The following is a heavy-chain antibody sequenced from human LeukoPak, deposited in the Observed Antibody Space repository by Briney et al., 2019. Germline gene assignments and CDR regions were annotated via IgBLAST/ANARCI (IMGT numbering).Heavy chain of an antibody. V-gene: IGHV1-46*01. CDR2: INPSGSST. D-gene: IGHD1/OR15-1a*01. CDR1: GYTFTSYY. CDR3: ARVPKNTIYGMDV. J-gene: IGHJ6*02. Sequence: VASVKVSCKASGYTFTSYYMHWVRQAPGQGLEWMGIINPSGSSTSYAQKFQGRVTMTRDTSTSTVYMELSSLRSEDTAVYYCARVPKNTIYGMDVWGQGTTVTVSS.